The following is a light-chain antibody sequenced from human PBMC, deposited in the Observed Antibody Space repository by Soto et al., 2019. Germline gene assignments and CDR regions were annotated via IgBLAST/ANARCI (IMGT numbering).Light chain of an antibody. CDR2: EVN. CDR1: NSEVGGNNY. V-gene: IGLV2-8*01. J-gene: IGLJ1*01. CDR3: SSYAGSNWYV. Sequence: QSVLTQPPSASGSPGQSVTISCTGTNSEVGGNNYVSWYQQYPGKAPKLIIYEVNERPSGVPDRFSGSKSGNTASLTVSGLQTADEADYYCSSYAGSNWYVFGTGTKVTVL.